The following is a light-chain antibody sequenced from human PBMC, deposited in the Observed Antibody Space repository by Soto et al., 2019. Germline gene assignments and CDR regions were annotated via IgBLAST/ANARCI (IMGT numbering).Light chain of an antibody. CDR3: SSYAGSNNYV. J-gene: IGLJ1*01. V-gene: IGLV2-8*01. CDR1: SSDVGGYKY. CDR2: AVS. Sequence: QSALTQPPSASGSPGQSVTISCPGTSSDVGGYKYVSWYQQYPGKAPKLMIYAVSEWPSGVPDRFSGSKSGNTASLTVSGLQAEDEADYYCSSYAGSNNYVFGTGTKVTVL.